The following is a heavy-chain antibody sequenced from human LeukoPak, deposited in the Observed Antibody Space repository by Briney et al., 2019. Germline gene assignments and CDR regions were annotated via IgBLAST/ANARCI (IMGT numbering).Heavy chain of an antibody. J-gene: IGHJ4*02. CDR1: GFTFSSYG. CDR3: ARDSPYYYDSSGYLEFDY. V-gene: IGHV3-48*02. Sequence: GGSLRLSCAASGFTFSSYGMNWVRQAPGKGLEWVSYISSSSSTIYYADSVKGRFTISRDNAKNSLYLQMNSLRDEDTAVYYCARDSPYYYDSSGYLEFDYWGQGTLVTVSS. D-gene: IGHD3-22*01. CDR2: ISSSSSTI.